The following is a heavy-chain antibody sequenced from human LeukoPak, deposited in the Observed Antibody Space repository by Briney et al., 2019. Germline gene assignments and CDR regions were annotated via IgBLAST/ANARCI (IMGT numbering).Heavy chain of an antibody. V-gene: IGHV1-8*02. CDR2: INPNSGNT. CDR3: ARVQRKLYYDFWSGYYGDGMDV. J-gene: IGHJ6*02. Sequence: VASVKVSCKASGYSFTGYFMQWVRQAPGQGLEWMGWINPNSGNTGYAQKFQGRVTMTRNTSISTAYMELSSLRSEDTAVYYCARVQRKLYYDFWSGYYGDGMDVWGQGTTVTVSS. D-gene: IGHD3-3*01. CDR1: GYSFTGYF.